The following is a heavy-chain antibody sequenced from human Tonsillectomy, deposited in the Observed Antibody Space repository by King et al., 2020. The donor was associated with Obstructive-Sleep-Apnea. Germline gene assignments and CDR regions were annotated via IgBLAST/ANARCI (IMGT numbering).Heavy chain of an antibody. CDR1: GFTFSDTW. Sequence: VQLVESGGGLVKPGGSLRLSCAASGFTFSDTWMSWVRQAPGKGLEWVGRIKSKPDGGTTDYAAPVKGRFTISRDDSKNTLYLQMNSLKTEDTAVYYCTTDAVATIIGYYFDYGGQGALVTVSS. D-gene: IGHD5-12*01. CDR2: IKSKPDGGTT. V-gene: IGHV3-15*01. J-gene: IGHJ4*02. CDR3: TTDAVATIIGYYFDY.